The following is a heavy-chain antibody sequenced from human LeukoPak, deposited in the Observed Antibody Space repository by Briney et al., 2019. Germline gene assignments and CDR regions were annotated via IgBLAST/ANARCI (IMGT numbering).Heavy chain of an antibody. D-gene: IGHD3-22*01. CDR3: AREVPEENYSDSSGLFDY. V-gene: IGHV4-34*01. Sequence: SETLSLTCAVYGGSFSGYYWSWIRQPPGKGLEWIGEINHSGSTNYNPSLKSRVTISVDTSKNQFSLKLSSVTAADTTVYYCAREVPEENYSDSSGLFDYWGQGTLVTVSS. CDR2: INHSGST. J-gene: IGHJ4*02. CDR1: GGSFSGYY.